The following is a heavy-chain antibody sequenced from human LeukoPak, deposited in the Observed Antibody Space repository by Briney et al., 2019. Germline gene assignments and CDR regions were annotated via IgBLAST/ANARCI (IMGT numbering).Heavy chain of an antibody. CDR1: GFTFSSYA. Sequence: GRSLRLSCAASGFTFSSYAMSWVRQAPGKGLEWVSAISGSGGSTYYADSVKGRFTISRDNSKNTLYLQMNSLKAEDTAVYYCAKDGLGIWSRGYFDYWGQGTLVTVSS. V-gene: IGHV3-23*01. CDR3: AKDGLGIWSRGYFDY. J-gene: IGHJ4*02. D-gene: IGHD3-3*01. CDR2: ISGSGGST.